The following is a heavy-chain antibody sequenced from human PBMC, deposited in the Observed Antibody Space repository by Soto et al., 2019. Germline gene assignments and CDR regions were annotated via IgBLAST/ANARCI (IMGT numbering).Heavy chain of an antibody. CDR2: IYYIGST. V-gene: IGHV4-39*01. J-gene: IGHJ5*02. CDR1: GGYISSSSYY. Sequence: SVTMSLTCTVAGGYISSSSYYWGWIRKPPGKGLEWIGSIYYIGSTYYNPSLKSRVTISVDTSNNQFSLNLNSVTASDTAVYYCAGRNSLASVSLNFRELSNYKWIDPWGPGTLVTVSS. CDR3: AGRNSLASVSLNFRELSNYKWIDP. D-gene: IGHD3-16*02.